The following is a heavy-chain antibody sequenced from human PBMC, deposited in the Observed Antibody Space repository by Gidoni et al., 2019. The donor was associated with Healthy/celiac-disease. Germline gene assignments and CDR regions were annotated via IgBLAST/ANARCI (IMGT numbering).Heavy chain of an antibody. Sequence: EVQLVESGGGLIQPGGSLRLSCAASGFTVSSHYMSWVRQAPGKGLEWVSVIYSGGSTYYADSVKGRFTISRDNSKNTLYLQMNSLRAEDTAVYYCARERQGYSSGWYSYFDYWGQGTLVTVSS. CDR3: ARERQGYSSGWYSYFDY. V-gene: IGHV3-53*01. D-gene: IGHD6-19*01. CDR2: IYSGGST. J-gene: IGHJ4*02. CDR1: GFTVSSHY.